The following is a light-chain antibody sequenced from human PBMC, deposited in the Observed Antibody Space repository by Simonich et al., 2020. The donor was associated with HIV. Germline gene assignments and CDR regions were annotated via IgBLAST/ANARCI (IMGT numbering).Light chain of an antibody. CDR2: GAS. CDR3: QQYNNWRT. CDR1: QTVNTN. Sequence: EIVMTQSPATLSVSPGERATLSCRASQTVNTNLAWYQQKPGQAPTTLTYGASTRATGVPARFSGSGSGTEFTLTISSLQSEDFAVYYCQQYNNWRTFGQGTKVEIK. V-gene: IGKV3-15*01. J-gene: IGKJ1*01.